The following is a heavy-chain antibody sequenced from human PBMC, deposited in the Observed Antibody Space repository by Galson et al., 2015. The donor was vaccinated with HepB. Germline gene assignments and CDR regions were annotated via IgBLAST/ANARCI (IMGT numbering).Heavy chain of an antibody. J-gene: IGHJ6*02. V-gene: IGHV2-70*01. CDR2: IDWDDDK. D-gene: IGHD6-13*01. CDR1: GFSLSTSGMC. Sequence: PALVKPTQTLTLTCTFSGFSLSTSGMCVSWIRQPPGKALEWLALIDWDDDKYYSTSLKTRLTISKDTSKNQVALTMTNMDPVDTATYYCARAPGIAAAGSPVSYYYYGMDVWGQGTTVTVSS. CDR3: ARAPGIAAAGSPVSYYYYGMDV.